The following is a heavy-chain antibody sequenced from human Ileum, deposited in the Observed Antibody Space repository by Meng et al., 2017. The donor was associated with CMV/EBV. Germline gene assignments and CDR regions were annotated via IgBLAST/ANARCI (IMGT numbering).Heavy chain of an antibody. J-gene: IGHJ4*02. Sequence: GGSLRLSCAASGFTLSRYTMHWVRQVPEKGLVWVSRIKTDGTGAVYADSVRGRFTISRDNAKNTLYLQMNSLRAEDAAMYYCVAYNWHATDYWGQGTLVTVSS. D-gene: IGHD3-16*01. CDR2: IKTDGTGA. CDR1: GFTLSRYT. CDR3: VAYNWHATDY. V-gene: IGHV3-74*01.